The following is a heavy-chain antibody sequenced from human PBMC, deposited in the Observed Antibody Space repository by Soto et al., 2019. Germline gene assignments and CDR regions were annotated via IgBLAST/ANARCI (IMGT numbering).Heavy chain of an antibody. CDR3: ARVPEVIAARLFYYYGMDV. Sequence: PSETLSLTCAVSGGSISSGGYSWSWIRQPPGKGLEWIGYIYHSGSTYYNPSLKSRVTISVDRSKNQFSLKLSSVTAADTAVYYCARVPEVIAARLFYYYGMDVWGQGTTVTVSS. CDR1: GGSISSGGYS. V-gene: IGHV4-30-2*01. D-gene: IGHD6-6*01. CDR2: IYHSGST. J-gene: IGHJ6*02.